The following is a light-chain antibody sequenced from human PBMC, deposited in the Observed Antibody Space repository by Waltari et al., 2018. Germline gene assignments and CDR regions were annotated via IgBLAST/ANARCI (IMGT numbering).Light chain of an antibody. CDR1: QSVNSNY. J-gene: IGKJ1*01. CDR2: GAF. CDR3: QQYDNLPRT. Sequence: EVVLTQSPGSLSLSPGERATLSCRASQSVNSNYLAWYQQKPGQAPRVVIYGAFTRAPGIPGRFSGSGSGTDFTLTINRLEPEDFAVYFCQQYDNLPRTFGQGTKVEIK. V-gene: IGKV3-20*01.